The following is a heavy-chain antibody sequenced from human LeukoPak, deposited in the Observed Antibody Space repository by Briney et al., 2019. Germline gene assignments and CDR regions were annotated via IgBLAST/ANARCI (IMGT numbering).Heavy chain of an antibody. D-gene: IGHD2-21*02. CDR3: ARTYCGGDCYSGFDY. V-gene: IGHV1-69*13. Sequence: SVKVSCKASGGTFSSYAISRVRQAPGQGLEWMGGIIPIFGTANYAQKFQGRVTITADESTSTAYMELSSLRSEDTAVYYCARTYCGGDCYSGFDYWGQGTLVTVSS. J-gene: IGHJ4*02. CDR2: IIPIFGTA. CDR1: GGTFSSYA.